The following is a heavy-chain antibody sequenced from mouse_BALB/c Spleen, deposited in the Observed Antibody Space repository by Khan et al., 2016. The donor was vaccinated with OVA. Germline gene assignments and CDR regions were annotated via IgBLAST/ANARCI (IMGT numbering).Heavy chain of an antibody. CDR2: VNPNNGDA. D-gene: IGHD2-12*01. Sequence: VQLQQSGPDLVKPGASVKISCKASGYSFSLYYMTWVKQSHGKSPEWIGRVNPNNGDATYNQKFKGKAILTVDKSSSTAYMELRSPTSEDSAVFYCARGYEFFPYWGQGTLVTVSA. CDR1: GYSFSLYY. J-gene: IGHJ3*01. V-gene: IGHV1-26*01. CDR3: ARGYEFFPY.